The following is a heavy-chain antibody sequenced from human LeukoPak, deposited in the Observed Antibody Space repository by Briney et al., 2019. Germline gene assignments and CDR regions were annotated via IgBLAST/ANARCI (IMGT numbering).Heavy chain of an antibody. CDR1: GFTFSSYG. CDR2: ISGSGGST. CDR3: ANSPKSDY. V-gene: IGHV3-23*01. Sequence: GGSLRLSCAASGFTFSSYGMSWFRQAPGKGLEWLSAISGSGGSTYYADSVQGRFAISRDNSKNTLYLQMSSLRAEDTAVYYCANSPKSDYWGQGTLVTVSS. J-gene: IGHJ4*02.